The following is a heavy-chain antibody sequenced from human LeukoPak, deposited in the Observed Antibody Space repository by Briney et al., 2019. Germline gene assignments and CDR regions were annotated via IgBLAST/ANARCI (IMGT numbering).Heavy chain of an antibody. Sequence: GGSLRLSCAASGFTVSSHYMSWVRQAPGKGLEWVSVIYSGGSTYYADSVKGSFTISRDNSKNTLYLQMNSLRAEDTAVYYCAREMWDSYGYVDYYGQGTLVIVSS. V-gene: IGHV3-66*01. J-gene: IGHJ4*02. D-gene: IGHD5-18*01. CDR2: IYSGGST. CDR1: GFTVSSHY. CDR3: AREMWDSYGYVDY.